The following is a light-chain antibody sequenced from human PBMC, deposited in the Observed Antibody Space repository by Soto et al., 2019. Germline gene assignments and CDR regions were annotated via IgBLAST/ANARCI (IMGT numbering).Light chain of an antibody. Sequence: IVMTQSPVPLSVSPGERVPLSYRASQSVSRNLAWYQQKPGQAPSLLIYGASTRDTGIPARVSGTGSGTEFTLTISSRQSEDLALDYCQQYNDWPLTLGQGTKV. V-gene: IGKV3-15*01. J-gene: IGKJ1*01. CDR3: QQYNDWPLT. CDR2: GAS. CDR1: QSVSRN.